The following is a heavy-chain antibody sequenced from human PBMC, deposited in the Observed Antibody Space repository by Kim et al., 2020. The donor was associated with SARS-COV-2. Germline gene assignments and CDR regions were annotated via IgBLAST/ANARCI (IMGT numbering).Heavy chain of an antibody. D-gene: IGHD2-15*01. CDR1: GYTFTGYG. V-gene: IGHV1-18*01. CDR2: INPYNGDT. J-gene: IGHJ6*02. CDR3: ARRLTAITPYYGMDV. Sequence: ASVKVSCKASGYTFTGYGISWVRQAPGQGLEWILWINPYNGDTYYAQKIQGRVTMTTDTSTGTAYMELRSLTFDDTAIYYCARRLTAITPYYGMDVWGQGTTVTVSS.